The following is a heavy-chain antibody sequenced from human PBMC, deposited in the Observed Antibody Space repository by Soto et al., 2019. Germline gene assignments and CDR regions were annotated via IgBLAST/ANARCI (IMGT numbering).Heavy chain of an antibody. CDR2: IWYDGSNK. D-gene: IGHD4-17*01. V-gene: IGHV3-33*01. Sequence: GGSLRLSCAASGFTFSSYGMHWVRQAPGKGLEWVAVIWYDGSNKYYADSVKGRFTISRDNSKNTLYLQMNSLRAEDTAVYYCARGDPYGDYAGSPTKYFDYWGQGTLVTVSS. CDR3: ARGDPYGDYAGSPTKYFDY. J-gene: IGHJ4*02. CDR1: GFTFSSYG.